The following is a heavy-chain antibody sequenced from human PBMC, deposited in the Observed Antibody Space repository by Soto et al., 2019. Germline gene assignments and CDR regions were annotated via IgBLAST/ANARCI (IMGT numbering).Heavy chain of an antibody. Sequence: QVQLQESGPGLVKPSQTLSLTCTVSGGSISSGGSGSSWTWIRQLPGKGLEWIGYIYYTGNTYYNPSLKSPPTIAIDTSENQFSLKRTSVTAAYTAVYFCASGHDAYKVRYWGQGTLVTVSS. CDR2: IYYTGNT. D-gene: IGHD1-1*01. V-gene: IGHV4-31*01. J-gene: IGHJ1*01. CDR1: GGSISSGGSGSS. CDR3: ASGHDAYKVRY.